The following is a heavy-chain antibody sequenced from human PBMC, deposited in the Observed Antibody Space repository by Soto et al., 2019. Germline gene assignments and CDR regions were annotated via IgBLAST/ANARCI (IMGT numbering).Heavy chain of an antibody. Sequence: EVQLVQSGAEVKKPGESLRISCQGSGYSFTSSWISWVRQMPGEGLEWMGRIDPSDSYINYSPSFQGRVTISADKSIRTAYLQGSSLKASDTALYYCAIRGSSSSFFYDSWGQGTLVTVSS. J-gene: IGHJ4*02. CDR1: GYSFTSSW. D-gene: IGHD6-6*01. CDR3: AIRGSSSSFFYDS. CDR2: IDPSDSYI. V-gene: IGHV5-10-1*03.